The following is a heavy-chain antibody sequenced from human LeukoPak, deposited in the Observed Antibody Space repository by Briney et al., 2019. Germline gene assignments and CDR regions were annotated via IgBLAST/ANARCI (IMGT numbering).Heavy chain of an antibody. Sequence: PSETLSLTCTVSGYSISSGYYWGWIRQPPGKGLEWIGSIYHSGSTYYNPSLKSRVTISVDTSKNQFSLKLSSVTAADTAVYYCARAPVAGRPYFDYWGQGTLVTVSS. CDR3: ARAPVAGRPYFDY. CDR2: IYHSGST. CDR1: GYSISSGYY. D-gene: IGHD6-19*01. V-gene: IGHV4-38-2*02. J-gene: IGHJ4*02.